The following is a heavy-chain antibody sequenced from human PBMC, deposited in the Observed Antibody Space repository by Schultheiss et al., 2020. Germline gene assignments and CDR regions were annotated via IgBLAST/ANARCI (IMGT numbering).Heavy chain of an antibody. J-gene: IGHJ6*03. Sequence: GGSLRLSCAASGFTVSSNYMSWVRQAPGKGLEWVSVISGSGGSTYYADSVKGRFTISRDNSKNTLYLQMNSLRAEDTAVYYCAKEGNSYINDHYYMDVWGKGTTVTVAS. V-gene: IGHV3-23*01. CDR2: ISGSGGST. CDR1: GFTVSSNY. D-gene: IGHD1-1*01. CDR3: AKEGNSYINDHYYMDV.